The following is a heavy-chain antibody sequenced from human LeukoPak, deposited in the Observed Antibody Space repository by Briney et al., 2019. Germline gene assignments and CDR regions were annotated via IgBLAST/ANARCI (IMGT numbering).Heavy chain of an antibody. CDR2: MNPNSGNT. D-gene: IGHD2-2*01. V-gene: IGHV1-8*01. CDR1: GYTLTSYD. J-gene: IGHJ6*02. CDR3: ARGPPYCSSTSCRKTKSYGMDV. Sequence: GASVKVSCKAFGYTLTSYDINWVRKATGQGLDRMGWMNPNSGNTGYAQKFQGKVTMTRNTSISTAYMELSSLRSEDTAVYYCARGPPYCSSTSCRKTKSYGMDVWGQGTTVTVSS.